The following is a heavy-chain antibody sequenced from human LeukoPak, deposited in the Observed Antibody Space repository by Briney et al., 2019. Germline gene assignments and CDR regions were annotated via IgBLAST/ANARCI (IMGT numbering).Heavy chain of an antibody. D-gene: IGHD2-15*01. V-gene: IGHV3-23*01. CDR1: GFTFSSYA. J-gene: IGHJ4*02. CDR3: AKGVEVVVATVGY. Sequence: PGGSLRLSCAASGFTFSSYAMSWVRQAPGKGLEWVSAISGSGGSTYYADSVKGRFTISRDNSKNTLFLQMNSLRAEDAAVYYCAKGVEVVVATVGYWGQGTLVTVSS. CDR2: ISGSGGST.